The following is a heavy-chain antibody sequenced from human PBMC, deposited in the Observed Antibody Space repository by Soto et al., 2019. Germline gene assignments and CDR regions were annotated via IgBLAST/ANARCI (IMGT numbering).Heavy chain of an antibody. Sequence: QVQLVESGGGVVQPGRSLRLSCAASGFTFSSYGMHWVRQAPGKGLEWVAVISYDGSNKYYADSVKGRFTISRDNSKNTLYQQMNSLRAEDTAVYYCAKDRTVTTGNFDYWGQGTLVTACS. CDR3: AKDRTVTTGNFDY. J-gene: IGHJ4*02. D-gene: IGHD4-17*01. CDR1: GFTFSSYG. CDR2: ISYDGSNK. V-gene: IGHV3-30*18.